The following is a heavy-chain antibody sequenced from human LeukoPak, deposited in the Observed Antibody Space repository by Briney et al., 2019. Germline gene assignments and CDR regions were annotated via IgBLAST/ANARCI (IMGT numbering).Heavy chain of an antibody. CDR1: GYTFTRYG. J-gene: IGHJ6*03. V-gene: IGHV1-18*01. CDR2: ISAYNGNT. Sequence: GASVKVSCKASGYTFTRYGISWVRQAPGQGLEWMGWISAYNGNTNYAQKLQGRVTMTTDTSTSTAYMELRSLRSDDTAVYYCARVGYYGSGTDYYYYYMDVWGKGTTVTVSS. CDR3: ARVGYYGSGTDYYYYYMDV. D-gene: IGHD3-10*01.